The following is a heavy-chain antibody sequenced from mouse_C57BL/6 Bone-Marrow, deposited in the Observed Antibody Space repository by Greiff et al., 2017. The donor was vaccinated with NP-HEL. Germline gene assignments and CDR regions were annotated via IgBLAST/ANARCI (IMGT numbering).Heavy chain of an antibody. CDR1: GYSITSGYY. CDR2: IRYDGSN. CDR3: ASDYYGSRGWYFDV. Sequence: DVKLQESGPGLVKPSQSLSLTCSVTGYSITSGYYWNWIRQFPGNKLEWMGYIRYDGSNNYNPSLKNRISITRDPSTNQLFLKLNSETTEDTATYYGASDYYGSRGWYFDVWGTGTTVTVSS. V-gene: IGHV3-6*01. J-gene: IGHJ1*03. D-gene: IGHD1-1*01.